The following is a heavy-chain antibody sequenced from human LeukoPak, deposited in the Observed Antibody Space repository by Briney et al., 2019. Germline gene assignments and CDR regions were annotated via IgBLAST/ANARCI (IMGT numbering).Heavy chain of an antibody. V-gene: IGHV4-34*01. CDR2: INQSGST. CDR1: GGSFSGYY. J-gene: IGHJ4*02. D-gene: IGHD6-19*01. Sequence: SETLSLTCAVYGGSFSGYYWSWIRQPPGKGLEWIGEINQSGSTNYNPSLKSRVTISVDTSKNQFSLKLSSVTAADTAVYYCAREGVAGNDYWGQGTLVTVSS. CDR3: AREGVAGNDY.